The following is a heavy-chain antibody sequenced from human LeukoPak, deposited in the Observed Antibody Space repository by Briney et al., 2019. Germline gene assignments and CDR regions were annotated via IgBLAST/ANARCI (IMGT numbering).Heavy chain of an antibody. V-gene: IGHV4-34*01. CDR3: ARGTSSWYPYWFDP. CDR1: GGSFSGYY. CDR2: INHSGST. J-gene: IGHJ5*02. D-gene: IGHD6-13*01. Sequence: PSETLSLTCAVYGGSFSGYYWSWIRQPPGKGLEWIGEINHSGSTNYNPSLKSRVTISVDTSKNQFSLKLSSVTAADTAVYYCARGTSSWYPYWFDPWGQGTLVTVSS.